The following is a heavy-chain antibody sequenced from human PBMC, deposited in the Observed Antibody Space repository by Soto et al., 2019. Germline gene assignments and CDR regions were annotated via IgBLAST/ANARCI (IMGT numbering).Heavy chain of an antibody. D-gene: IGHD6-13*01. CDR3: AHSQSSSWSTGDPGWFDP. V-gene: IGHV2-5*02. Sequence: QITLKESGPTLVKPTQTLTLTCTFSGFSLSTSGVGVGWIRQPPGKALEWLALIYWDDDKRYSPSLKSRLTITKDTSKNQVVLTMTNMDPVDTATYYCAHSQSSSWSTGDPGWFDPWGQGPLVTVSS. CDR2: IYWDDDK. J-gene: IGHJ5*02. CDR1: GFSLSTSGVG.